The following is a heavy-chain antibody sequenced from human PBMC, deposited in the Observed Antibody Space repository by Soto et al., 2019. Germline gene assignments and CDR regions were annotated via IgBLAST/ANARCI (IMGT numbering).Heavy chain of an antibody. J-gene: IGHJ4*02. CDR1: GGSMRNYF. CDR3: AAGEASSWNLAPYYLDF. CDR2: IHYSGTT. D-gene: IGHD6-13*01. V-gene: IGHV4-59*01. Sequence: PSETLSLTXTVSGGSMRNYFWTWIRQPPGKGLEWIGYIHYSGTTSFFPSYNPSLRSRVTISEDTSKNQFSLKLLSVTTADTAVYFCAAGEASSWNLAPYYLDFWGQGTLVTVSS.